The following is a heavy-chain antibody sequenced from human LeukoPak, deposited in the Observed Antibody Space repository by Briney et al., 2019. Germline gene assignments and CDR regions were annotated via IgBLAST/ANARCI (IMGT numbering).Heavy chain of an antibody. CDR1: GGSISSGSYY. J-gene: IGHJ4*02. V-gene: IGHV4-61*02. Sequence: SQTLSLTCTVSGGSISSGSYYWSWIRQPAGKGLEWIGRIYTSGSTNYNPSLKSRVTISVDTSKNQFSLKLSSVTAADTAVYYCARETYDSSGYPPGYFDYWGQGTLVTVSS. CDR2: IYTSGST. CDR3: ARETYDSSGYPPGYFDY. D-gene: IGHD3-22*01.